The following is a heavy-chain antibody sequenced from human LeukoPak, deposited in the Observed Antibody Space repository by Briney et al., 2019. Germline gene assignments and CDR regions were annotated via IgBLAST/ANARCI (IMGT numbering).Heavy chain of an antibody. V-gene: IGHV4-59*01. CDR2: IYHNKSV. J-gene: IGHJ4*02. D-gene: IGHD3-22*01. CDR3: TRGSYYYDI. Sequence: PSETLSLTCTVSGGSISSYYWSWIRQPPGKGLEWIGYIYHNKSVNYNSSLRSRLTISVDTSKSQFSLKLSSVTAADTAVYYCTRGSYYYDIWGQGTLVTVSS. CDR1: GGSISSYY.